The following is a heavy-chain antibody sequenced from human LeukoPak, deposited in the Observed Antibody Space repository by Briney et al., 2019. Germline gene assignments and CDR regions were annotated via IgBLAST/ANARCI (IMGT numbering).Heavy chain of an antibody. J-gene: IGHJ4*02. Sequence: GESLNISCKGSGYSFTTYWIGWVRQMPGKGLEWMGIIYPDDSDTRYSPSFQGQVTISADKSISTAYLQWSSLKASDTALYYCARRSSGYSVDYWGQGTLVTVSS. D-gene: IGHD3-22*01. CDR3: ARRSSGYSVDY. CDR2: IYPDDSDT. V-gene: IGHV5-51*01. CDR1: GYSFTTYW.